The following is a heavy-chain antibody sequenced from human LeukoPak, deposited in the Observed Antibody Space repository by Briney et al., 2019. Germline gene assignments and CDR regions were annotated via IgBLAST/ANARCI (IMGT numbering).Heavy chain of an antibody. CDR1: GYAFSDVY. Sequence: AAVQVSCKASGYAFSDVYFNWVRQPPGQGLEWMGWINPHSEAYIYAQKFQGRVTMHTSTDTAYMELSRLRSDDTAVYYCVTASVTHTRDPGGPGTLVSVS. J-gene: IGHJ5*02. CDR3: VTASVTHTRDP. D-gene: IGHD5/OR15-5a*01. V-gene: IGHV1-2*02. CDR2: INPHSEAY.